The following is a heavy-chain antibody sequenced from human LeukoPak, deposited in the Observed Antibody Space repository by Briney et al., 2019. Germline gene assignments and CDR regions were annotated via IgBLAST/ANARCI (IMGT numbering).Heavy chain of an antibody. CDR3: ARASMATINYYYFYMDA. V-gene: IGHV3-30*04. CDR2: ISFDGKKE. J-gene: IGHJ6*03. CDR1: GFRLIKYA. Sequence: PGGSLRLSCEASGFRLIKYAMHWVRQAPGRGLEWVAVISFDGKKEFYADSVKGRFTISRDNSKNALFLQMNSLQTDDTAIYYCARASMATINYYYFYMDAWGKGTTVIVSS. D-gene: IGHD5-24*01.